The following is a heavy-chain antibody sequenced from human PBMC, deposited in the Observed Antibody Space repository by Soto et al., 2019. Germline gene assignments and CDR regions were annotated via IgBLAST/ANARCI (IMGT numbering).Heavy chain of an antibody. CDR2: INAGNGNT. CDR1: GYTFTSYA. D-gene: IGHD3-10*01. J-gene: IGHJ6*02. V-gene: IGHV1-3*01. Sequence: ASVKVSCKASGYTFTSYAMHWVRQAPGQRLEWMGWINAGNGNTKYSQKFQGRVTITRDTSASTAYMELSSLRSEETAVYYCARSPPLYGSGSFLFYGMDVWGQGTTGTASS. CDR3: ARSPPLYGSGSFLFYGMDV.